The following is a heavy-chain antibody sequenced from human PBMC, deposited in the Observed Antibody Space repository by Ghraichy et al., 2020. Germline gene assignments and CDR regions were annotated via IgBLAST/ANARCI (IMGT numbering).Heavy chain of an antibody. J-gene: IGHJ5*02. CDR2: IFNSGTT. CDR1: GFIVSNNY. CDR3: ARGYDFWT. V-gene: IGHV3-66*02. D-gene: IGHD3-3*01. Sequence: LSLTCAASGFIVSNNYMSWVRQAPGKGLEWVSVIFNSGTTYYADSVKGRFTSSRDNSKNSLYLQMNSLRTKDTAVYYCARGYDFWTWGQGTLVTVSS.